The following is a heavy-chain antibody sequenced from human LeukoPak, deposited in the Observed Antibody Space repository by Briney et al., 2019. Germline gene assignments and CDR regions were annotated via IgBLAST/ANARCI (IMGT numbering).Heavy chain of an antibody. Sequence: GGSLRLSCAASGFTFSSYSMNWVRQAPGKGLEWVSSISSSSSYIYYADPVKGRFTISRDNAKNSLYLQMNSLRAEDTAVYYCARESTTKGFDYWGQGTLVTVSS. D-gene: IGHD4-11*01. CDR3: ARESTTKGFDY. V-gene: IGHV3-21*01. CDR2: ISSSSSYI. J-gene: IGHJ4*02. CDR1: GFTFSSYS.